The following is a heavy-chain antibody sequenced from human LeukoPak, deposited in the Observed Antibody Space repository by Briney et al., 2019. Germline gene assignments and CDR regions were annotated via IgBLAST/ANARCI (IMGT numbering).Heavy chain of an antibody. D-gene: IGHD3-22*01. J-gene: IGHJ4*02. V-gene: IGHV4-39*01. CDR3: ARRGFYYDSSGNFFDF. CDR1: GGLIISYNYY. CDR2: IYYTGST. Sequence: SETLSLTCAVSGGLIISYNYYWGWIRQPPGKGLEWIGNIYYTGSTYYNPSLKSRVTISVDTSKNQFSLKLSSVTAADTAVYYCARRGFYYDSSGNFFDFWGRGTLVTVSS.